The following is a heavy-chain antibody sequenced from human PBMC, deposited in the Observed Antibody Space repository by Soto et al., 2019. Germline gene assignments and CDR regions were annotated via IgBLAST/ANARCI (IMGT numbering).Heavy chain of an antibody. V-gene: IGHV1-8*01. Sequence: ASVKVSCKASGYTFTTYDINWVRQATGQGLEWMGWVNPNASNTGYAQKFQGRVTMTRNTSISTAYMDLSSLRSEDTAVYYCARVHCSAGTCLDGLDFWGQGTTVTVSS. J-gene: IGHJ6*02. CDR2: VNPNASNT. D-gene: IGHD2-15*01. CDR3: ARVHCSAGTCLDGLDF. CDR1: GYTFTTYD.